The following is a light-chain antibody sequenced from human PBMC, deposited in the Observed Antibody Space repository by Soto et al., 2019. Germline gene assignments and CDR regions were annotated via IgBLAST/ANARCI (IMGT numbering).Light chain of an antibody. J-gene: IGKJ1*01. CDR1: QRVLYSSNNKNY. Sequence: DIVLTQSPDSLAVSLGERATINCKSSQRVLYSSNNKNYLAWYQQKPGQPPKLLIYWASTRESGVPDRFSGSGSGTDFTLTISSLQAEDVAVYYCQKYYRPWTFGQGTKVEIK. CDR3: QKYYRPWT. V-gene: IGKV4-1*01. CDR2: WAS.